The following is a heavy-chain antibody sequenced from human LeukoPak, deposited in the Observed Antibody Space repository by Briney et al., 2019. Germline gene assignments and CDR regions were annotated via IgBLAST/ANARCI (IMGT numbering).Heavy chain of an antibody. V-gene: IGHV4-30-2*01. CDR3: ARGDGITMVRGADDAFDI. J-gene: IGHJ3*02. CDR1: GGSISSGGYS. CDR2: IYHSGST. D-gene: IGHD3-10*01. Sequence: SQTLSLTCAVSGGSISSGGYSWSWIRQPPGKGLEWIGYIYHSGSTYYNPSLKSRVTISVDRSKNQFSLKLSSVTAADTAVYYCARGDGITMVRGADDAFDIWGQGTMVTASS.